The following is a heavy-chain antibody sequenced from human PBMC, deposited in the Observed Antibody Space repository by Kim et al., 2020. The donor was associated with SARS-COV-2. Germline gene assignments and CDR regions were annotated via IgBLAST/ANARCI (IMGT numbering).Heavy chain of an antibody. CDR1: GGSISSSNW. Sequence: SETLSLTCAVSGGSISSSNWWSWVRQPPGKGLEWIGEIYHSGSTNYNPSLKSRVTISVDKSKNQFSLKLSSVTAADTAVYYCARVNRQWLGKYYFDYWGQGTLVTVSS. CDR3: ARVNRQWLGKYYFDY. D-gene: IGHD6-19*01. V-gene: IGHV4-4*02. CDR2: IYHSGST. J-gene: IGHJ4*02.